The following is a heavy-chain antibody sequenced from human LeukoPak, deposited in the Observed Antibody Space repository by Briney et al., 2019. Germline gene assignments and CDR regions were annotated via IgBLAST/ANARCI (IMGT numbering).Heavy chain of an antibody. V-gene: IGHV1-24*01. D-gene: IGHD3-22*01. CDR2: FDPEDGET. J-gene: IGHJ3*02. CDR3: AAVKTFYYESSGYYFPLNAFDI. Sequence: ASVKVSCKVSGYTLTELSMHWVRQAPGKGLEWMGGFDPEDGETIYAQKFQGRVTMTEDTSTDTAYMELSSLRSEDTAVYYCAAVKTFYYESSGYYFPLNAFDIWGQGTMVTVSS. CDR1: GYTLTELS.